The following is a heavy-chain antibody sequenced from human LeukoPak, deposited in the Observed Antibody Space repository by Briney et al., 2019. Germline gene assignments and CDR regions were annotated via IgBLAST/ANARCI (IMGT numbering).Heavy chain of an antibody. V-gene: IGHV3-30*04. Sequence: GGSLRLSCAASGFSFSSYAMHWVRQAPGKGLECVAVISYDGSNKKYADSVKGRFTISRDNSKNTLYLQMNSLRAEDTAVYYCARDDYDSSGYPFDYWGQGTLVTVSS. CDR3: ARDDYDSSGYPFDY. J-gene: IGHJ4*02. CDR1: GFSFSSYA. D-gene: IGHD3-22*01. CDR2: ISYDGSNK.